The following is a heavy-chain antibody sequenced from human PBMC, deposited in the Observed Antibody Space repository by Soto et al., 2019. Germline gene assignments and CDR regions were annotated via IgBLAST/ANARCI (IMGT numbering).Heavy chain of an antibody. CDR1: GGAFSGYY. J-gene: IGHJ6*02. Sequence: PSETLSLTCAVYGGAFSGYYWSWIRQPPGKGLEWIGEINHSGSTNYNPSLKRRVTISVDTSKNQFSLKLSSVTAADTAVYYCARGGIVVVPAVNHYYYGMDVWGQGTTVTVSS. V-gene: IGHV4-34*01. CDR3: ARGGIVVVPAVNHYYYGMDV. CDR2: INHSGST. D-gene: IGHD2-2*01.